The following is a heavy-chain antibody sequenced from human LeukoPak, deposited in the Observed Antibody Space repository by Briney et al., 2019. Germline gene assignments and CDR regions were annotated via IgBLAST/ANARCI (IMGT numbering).Heavy chain of an antibody. CDR3: ARVQQWLGPFDY. V-gene: IGHV3-30*04. Sequence: GGSLILSCAASGFTFSSYAMHWVRQAPGKGLEWVAVISYDGSNKYYADSVKGRFTISRDNSKNTLYLQMNSLRAEDTAVYYCARVQQWLGPFDYWGQGTLVTVSS. CDR1: GFTFSSYA. CDR2: ISYDGSNK. D-gene: IGHD6-19*01. J-gene: IGHJ4*02.